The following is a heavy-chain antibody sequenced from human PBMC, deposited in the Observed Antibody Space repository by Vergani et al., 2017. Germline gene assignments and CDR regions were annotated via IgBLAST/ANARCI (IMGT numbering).Heavy chain of an antibody. CDR1: GFTFSSYG. J-gene: IGHJ4*02. CDR3: ARGGGYSYGSSYFDY. V-gene: IGHV3-48*04. CDR2: ISSSGSTI. D-gene: IGHD5-18*01. Sequence: VQLVESGGGVVQPGRSLRLSCAASGFTFSSYGMHWVRQAPGKGLEWVSYISSSGSTIYYADSVKGRFTISRDNAKNSLYLQMNSLRAEDTAVYYCARGGGYSYGSSYFDYWGQGTLVTVSS.